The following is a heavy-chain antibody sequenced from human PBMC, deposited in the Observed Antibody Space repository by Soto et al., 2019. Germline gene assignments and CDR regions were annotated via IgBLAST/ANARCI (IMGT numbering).Heavy chain of an antibody. D-gene: IGHD3-22*01. CDR1: GYTFTSYG. Sequence: ASVNVSCKASGYTFTSYGIIWVRPAPGQGLEWMGWISVYNGNTNYAQKLRGRVTMTTDTSTSTAFMDLRSLRSDDTAVDYCAREPSGYYYGSFDYWGQGTLVTVSS. CDR2: ISVYNGNT. J-gene: IGHJ4*02. CDR3: AREPSGYYYGSFDY. V-gene: IGHV1-18*01.